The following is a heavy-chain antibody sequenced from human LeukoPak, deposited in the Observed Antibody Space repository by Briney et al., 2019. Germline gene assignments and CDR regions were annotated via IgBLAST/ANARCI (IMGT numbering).Heavy chain of an antibody. D-gene: IGHD6-19*01. CDR2: TSSNGGST. CDR3: VKAWSVAGTRALFY. V-gene: IGHV3-64D*06. J-gene: IGHJ4*02. Sequence: PGGSLRLSCSASGFTFSSYAMHWVRQAPGKGLEYVSATSSNGGSTYYADSVKGRFTISRDNSKNTLYLQMSSLRAEDTAVYYCVKAWSVAGTRALFYWGQGTLVTVSS. CDR1: GFTFSSYA.